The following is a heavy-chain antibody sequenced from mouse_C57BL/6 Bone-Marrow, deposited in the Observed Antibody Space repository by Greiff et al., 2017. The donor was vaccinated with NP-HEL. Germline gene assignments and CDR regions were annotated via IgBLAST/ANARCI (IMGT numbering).Heavy chain of an antibody. D-gene: IGHD2-4*01. Sequence: VQLQQPGAELVKPGASVKLSCKASGYTFTSYWMQWVKQRPGPGLEWIGEIDPSDSYTNYNQKFKGKATLTVDTSSSTAYMQLSSLTSEDSAVYYCARDSDYDWFAYWGQGTLVTVSA. J-gene: IGHJ3*01. CDR3: ARDSDYDWFAY. CDR1: GYTFTSYW. V-gene: IGHV1-50*01. CDR2: IDPSDSYT.